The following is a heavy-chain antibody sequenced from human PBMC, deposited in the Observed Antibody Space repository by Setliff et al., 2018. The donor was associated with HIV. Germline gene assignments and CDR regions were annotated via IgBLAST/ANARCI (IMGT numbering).Heavy chain of an antibody. CDR1: GASIREYF. D-gene: IGHD6-25*01. CDR3: ARHDFNSGVNGRIFDI. J-gene: IGHJ4*02. V-gene: IGHV4-59*08. CDR2: IYYTGSS. Sequence: LSLTCTVSGASIREYFWSWIRQSPGRRPEWIGHIYYTGSSKYSPSLKSRVTMSVDMARNQFSLNLTSVTAADTAVYYCARHDFNSGVNGRIFDIWGQGTLVTVSS.